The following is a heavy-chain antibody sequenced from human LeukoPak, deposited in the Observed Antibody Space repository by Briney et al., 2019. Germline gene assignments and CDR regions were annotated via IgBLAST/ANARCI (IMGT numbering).Heavy chain of an antibody. CDR3: ARGIWVRGVIPKAYYYYMDV. Sequence: PSETLSLTCAVYGGSFSGYYWSWIRKPPGKGLEWIGEINHSGSTNYNPSLKSRVTISVDTSKNQFSLKLSSVTAADTAVYYCARGIWVRGVIPKAYYYYMDVWGKGTTVTVSS. CDR2: INHSGST. D-gene: IGHD3-10*01. V-gene: IGHV4-34*01. J-gene: IGHJ6*03. CDR1: GGSFSGYY.